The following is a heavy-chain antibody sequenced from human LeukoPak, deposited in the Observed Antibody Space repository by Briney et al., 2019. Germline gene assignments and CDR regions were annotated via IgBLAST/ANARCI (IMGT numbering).Heavy chain of an antibody. D-gene: IGHD3-10*01. J-gene: IGHJ6*02. CDR3: ARDSSRSYYKIGLVGMDV. V-gene: IGHV1-18*01. CDR2: ISAYNGNT. Sequence: TSVKVSCKASGYTFTSYGISWVRQAPGQGLEWMGWISAYNGNTNYAQKLQGRVTMTTDTSTSTAYMELRSLRSDDTAVYYCARDSSRSYYKIGLVGMDVWGQGTTVTVSS. CDR1: GYTFTSYG.